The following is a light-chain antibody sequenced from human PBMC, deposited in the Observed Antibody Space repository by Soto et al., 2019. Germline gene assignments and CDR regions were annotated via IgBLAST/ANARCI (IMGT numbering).Light chain of an antibody. V-gene: IGKV1-8*01. CDR3: QQYYSYPQIT. CDR1: QGISSY. J-gene: IGKJ5*01. CDR2: AAS. Sequence: AIRMTQSPSSFSASTGDRVTITCRASQGISSYLAWYQQKPGKAPKLLIYAASTLQSGVPSRFSGSGSWTDFTLTISCLQSEDFATYYCQQYYSYPQITFGQGTRLEIK.